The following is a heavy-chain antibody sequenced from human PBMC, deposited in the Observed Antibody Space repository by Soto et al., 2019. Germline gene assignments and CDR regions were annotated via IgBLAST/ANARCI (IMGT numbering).Heavy chain of an antibody. D-gene: IGHD6-13*01. CDR1: GDSSVSSSSYY. J-gene: IGHJ6*02. CDR3: ASEVSSTDGMDV. CDR2: IYYTGNT. V-gene: IGHV4-39*01. Sequence: PSETLSLTCTVSGDSSVSSSSYYWGWIRQPPGKGLEWIGSIYYTGNTFYRPSFRSRLTISVDTSKSQFSLKLRSVTAADTATYYCASEVSSTDGMDVWGQGTTVTVSS.